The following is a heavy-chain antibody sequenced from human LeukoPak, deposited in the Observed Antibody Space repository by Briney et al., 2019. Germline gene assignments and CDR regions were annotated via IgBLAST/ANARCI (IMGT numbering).Heavy chain of an antibody. CDR2: INHSGST. Sequence: PSETLSLTCAVYGGSFSGYYWSWIRQPPGKGLEWIGEINHSGSTNYNPSLKSRVTISVDTSKNQFSLKLSSVTATDTGVYYCARESLRYCSAGSCSPFDSWGQGTLVTVSS. D-gene: IGHD2-15*01. CDR1: GGSFSGYY. J-gene: IGHJ4*02. CDR3: ARESLRYCSAGSCSPFDS. V-gene: IGHV4-34*01.